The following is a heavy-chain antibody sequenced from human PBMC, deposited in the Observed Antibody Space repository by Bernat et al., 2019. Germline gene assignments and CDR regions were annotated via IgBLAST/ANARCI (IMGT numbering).Heavy chain of an antibody. CDR3: ATYGDLHDAFDI. CDR2: IWYDGSNK. Sequence: QVQLVESGGGVVQPGRSLRLSCAASGFTFSSYGMHWVRQAPGKGLEWVAVIWYDGSNKYYADSVKGRFTISRDNSKNTLYLQMNSLRAEDTAVYYCATYGDLHDAFDIWGQGKMVTVSS. D-gene: IGHD4-17*01. V-gene: IGHV3-33*01. CDR1: GFTFSSYG. J-gene: IGHJ3*02.